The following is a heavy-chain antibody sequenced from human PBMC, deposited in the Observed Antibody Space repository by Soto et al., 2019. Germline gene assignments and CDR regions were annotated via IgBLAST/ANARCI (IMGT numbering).Heavy chain of an antibody. V-gene: IGHV4-61*01. D-gene: IGHD2-8*01. Sequence: KRSETLSLTCTVSGGTVVSGSYYCIGIREPPGRGLEWIGNVYFTGTTIYNPSLKSRVTMSADTYKDQFFLKLTSVTAADTAVYYCARYCNNSDCRHLYYFDYWGLGTLVTVSS. CDR2: VYFTGTT. CDR3: ARYCNNSDCRHLYYFDY. CDR1: GGTVVSGSYY. J-gene: IGHJ4*02.